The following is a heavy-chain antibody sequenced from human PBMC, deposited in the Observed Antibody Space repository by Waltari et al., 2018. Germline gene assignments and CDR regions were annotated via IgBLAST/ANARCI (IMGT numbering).Heavy chain of an antibody. V-gene: IGHV1-69*04. CDR2: IIPILGIA. CDR1: GGTFSSYA. Sequence: QVQXVXXGAEVKKPGSSVKVSXKASGGTFSSYAISWVRXAPGXGLEWMGGIIPILGIANYAQKFQGRVTITADESTSTAYMXLXSLRSEDTAVYYCAXXRRGVGIVGAXPYFDYWGQGTLVTVSS. D-gene: IGHD1-26*01. J-gene: IGHJ4*02. CDR3: AXXRRGVGIVGAXPYFDY.